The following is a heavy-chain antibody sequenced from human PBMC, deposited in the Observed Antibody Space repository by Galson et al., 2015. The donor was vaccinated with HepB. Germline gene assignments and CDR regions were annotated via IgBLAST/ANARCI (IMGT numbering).Heavy chain of an antibody. CDR2: INPNDGFT. J-gene: IGHJ6*02. V-gene: IGHV1-46*01. D-gene: IGHD2-21*02. CDR1: GYTLVSYY. CDR3: ARVPVAVTADVYGMDV. Sequence: SVKVSCKASGYTLVSYYIHWVRQAPGQGLEWMGIINPNDGFTSYAQKFLGRVTITRDTSTSTIFMELNSLRSEDTAVFYCARVPVAVTADVYGMDVWGQGTTVTVSS.